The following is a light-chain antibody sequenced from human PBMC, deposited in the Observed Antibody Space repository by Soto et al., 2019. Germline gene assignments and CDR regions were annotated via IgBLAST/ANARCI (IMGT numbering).Light chain of an antibody. V-gene: IGKV1-5*03. CDR2: KAS. Sequence: DIQMTQSPSTLSASVGDRVTITCRASQSISSWLAWYQQKPGTTPNLLIYKASTFQSGVPSRFSGSGSGTEFTLTISSLQPDDSATYYCQQYNDNWTFGQGTKVDIK. CDR1: QSISSW. CDR3: QQYNDNWT. J-gene: IGKJ1*01.